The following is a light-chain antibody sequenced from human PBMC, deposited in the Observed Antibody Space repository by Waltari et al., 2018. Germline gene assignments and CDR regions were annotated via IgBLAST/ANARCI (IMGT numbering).Light chain of an antibody. J-gene: IGKJ2*01. Sequence: DIQLTQSPSSLAASVGDRVTLTCRASQDIGGYLNWYQHQPGRAPKLLTYRPTILTTGVPSRFSGGASRTDYTLTITKLHAEDIATYYCQYYDNLPMFTFGPGTKVEI. V-gene: IGKV1-33*01. CDR1: QDIGGY. CDR2: RPT. CDR3: QYYDNLPMFT.